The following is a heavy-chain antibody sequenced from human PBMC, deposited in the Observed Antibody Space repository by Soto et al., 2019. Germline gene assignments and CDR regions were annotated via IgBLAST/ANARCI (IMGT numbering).Heavy chain of an antibody. D-gene: IGHD3-16*01. CDR3: TRGGGSSASYYYLDV. CDR1: GFTFSGSA. CDR2: IRTKANTYAT. V-gene: IGHV3-73*01. Sequence: GGSLRLSCAASGFTFSGSAMHWVRQASGKGLEWVGRIRTKANTYATTYAASVKGRFTISRDDSKNTAFLQMNSLKTEDTAVYYCTRGGGSSASYYYLDVWGKGTTVTVSS. J-gene: IGHJ6*03.